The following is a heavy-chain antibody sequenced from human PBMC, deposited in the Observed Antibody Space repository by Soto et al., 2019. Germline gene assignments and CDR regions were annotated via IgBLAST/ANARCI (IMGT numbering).Heavy chain of an antibody. CDR2: INAGNGNT. V-gene: IGHV1-3*01. CDR3: ARWFGGDIVVASAAWNAFDI. D-gene: IGHD2-2*01. J-gene: IGHJ3*02. Sequence: QVQLVQSGAEVKKPGASVKVSCKASGYTFTSYAMHWVRQAPGQRLEWMGWINAGNGNTKYSQKFQGRVTITRDTSASTAYMELSSLRSEDTAVYYCARWFGGDIVVASAAWNAFDIWGQGTMVTVSS. CDR1: GYTFTSYA.